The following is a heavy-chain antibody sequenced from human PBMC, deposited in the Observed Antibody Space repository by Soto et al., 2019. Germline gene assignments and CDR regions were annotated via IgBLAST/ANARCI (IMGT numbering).Heavy chain of an antibody. V-gene: IGHV3-74*01. CDR1: GFTFSSYW. J-gene: IGHJ5*02. D-gene: IGHD6-6*01. CDR3: VSVVPSNDPDT. CDR2: INSDGSSS. Sequence: PEGSLRLSCAASGFTFSSYWMHWVRQAPGKGLVWVSRINSDGSSSIYAESVKGRFTISRDNAKNTLYLQMNSLSAEDTAVYYFVSVVPSNDPDTLCQGTLVTVSS.